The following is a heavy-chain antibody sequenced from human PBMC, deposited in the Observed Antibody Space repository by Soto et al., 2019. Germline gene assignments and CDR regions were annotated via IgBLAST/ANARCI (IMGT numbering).Heavy chain of an antibody. D-gene: IGHD6-13*01. V-gene: IGHV1-18*01. CDR2: ISAYNGNT. Sequence: QVQLVQSGAEVKKPGASVKVSCKASGYTFTSYGISWVRQAPGQGLEWMGWISAYNGNTNYAQKLQGRVTMTTDTYTSTVYMELRRLRSDDTEVCWCARDWAAAGPFDYWGQGTLVTVSS. CDR1: GYTFTSYG. CDR3: ARDWAAAGPFDY. J-gene: IGHJ4*02.